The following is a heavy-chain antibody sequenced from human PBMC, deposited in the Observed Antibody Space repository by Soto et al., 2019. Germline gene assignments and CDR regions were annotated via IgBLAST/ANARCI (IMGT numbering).Heavy chain of an antibody. D-gene: IGHD2-2*01. CDR2: IIPIPGTA. V-gene: IGHV1-69*01. CDR1: GGTFSSYA. CDR3: ARSQGSSTILAIYYYYYYGMDV. J-gene: IGHJ6*02. Sequence: QVQLVQSGAEVKKPGSSVKVSCTASGGTFSSYAISWVRQAPGQGLEWMGGIIPIPGTANYAQKFQGRVTITADESTSTAYMALSSLRSEDTAVYYCARSQGSSTILAIYYYYYYGMDVWGQGTTVTVSS.